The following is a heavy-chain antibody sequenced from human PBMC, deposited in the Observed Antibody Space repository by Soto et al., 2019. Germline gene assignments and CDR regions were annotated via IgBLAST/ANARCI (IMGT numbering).Heavy chain of an antibody. CDR1: GGSISRSYL. Sequence: SVTMSLTCPVAGGSISRSYLWNWIRKFPGKGLEWIGEIYHSGSTIYNPSLQSRVTLSVDKSKNEFSLKMSSVTAADTAVYYCTSKFGQLSADAFDIWGQGTMVTV. D-gene: IGHD3-16*02. V-gene: IGHV4-4*02. CDR2: IYHSGST. J-gene: IGHJ3*02. CDR3: TSKFGQLSADAFDI.